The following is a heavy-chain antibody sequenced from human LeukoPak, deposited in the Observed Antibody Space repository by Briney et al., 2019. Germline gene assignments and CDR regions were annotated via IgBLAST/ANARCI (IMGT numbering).Heavy chain of an antibody. CDR1: GFTFSTYW. CDR2: INTDGSST. Sequence: GGSLRLSSAASGFTFSTYWMHWVRQAPGKGLVWVSRINTDGSSTSYADSVQGRFTISRDNAKNTLYLQMNSLRAEDMAVYYCARGDYGFDYWGQGTLVTVSS. J-gene: IGHJ4*02. D-gene: IGHD4-17*01. CDR3: ARGDYGFDY. V-gene: IGHV3-74*01.